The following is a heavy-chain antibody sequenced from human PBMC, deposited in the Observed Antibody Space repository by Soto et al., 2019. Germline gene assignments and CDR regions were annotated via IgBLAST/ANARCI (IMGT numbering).Heavy chain of an antibody. V-gene: IGHV3-15*01. Sequence: KAGGSLRLSCEGSGFTFSNGWMTWVRQAPGKXLEWVGRIKTNIDGGRIDYAAPVKGRFTISRDDSKNTLYLQMNSLETEDTGVYYCTTNSVTDFYYYGMEVWGLGTTVTVSS. CDR3: TTNSVTDFYYYGMEV. CDR1: GFTFSNGW. CDR2: IKTNIDGGRI. J-gene: IGHJ6*02.